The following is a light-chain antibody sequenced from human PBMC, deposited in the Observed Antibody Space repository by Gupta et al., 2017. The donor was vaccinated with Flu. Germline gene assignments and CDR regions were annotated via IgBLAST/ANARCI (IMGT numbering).Light chain of an antibody. Sequence: QSALTPPASVSGSPGQSITISCTGTSSDVGGYNYVSWYQQHPGKAPKLMIYDVSNRPSGVSKRFSGSKAGNPASLTIFGLQAEDEADYYCSSYKSSRTPVVFGGGTKLTVL. J-gene: IGLJ2*01. V-gene: IGLV2-14*01. CDR3: SSYKSSRTPVV. CDR1: SSDVGGYNY. CDR2: DVS.